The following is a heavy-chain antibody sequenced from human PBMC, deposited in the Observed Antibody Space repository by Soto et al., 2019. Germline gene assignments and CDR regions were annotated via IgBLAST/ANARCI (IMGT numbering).Heavy chain of an antibody. J-gene: IGHJ5*02. Sequence: SETLSLTCAVSGGSISSGGYSWSWIRQPPGKGLEWIGYVYHSGSTYYNPSLKSRVTISVDRSKNQFSLKLSSVTAADTAVYYCARVADYYDSSGPNWFDPWGQGTLVTVSS. D-gene: IGHD3-22*01. CDR2: VYHSGST. CDR3: ARVADYYDSSGPNWFDP. CDR1: GGSISSGGYS. V-gene: IGHV4-30-2*01.